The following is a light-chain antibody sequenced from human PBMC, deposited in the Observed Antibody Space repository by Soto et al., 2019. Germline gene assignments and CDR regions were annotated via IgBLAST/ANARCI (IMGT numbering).Light chain of an antibody. J-gene: IGKJ3*01. Sequence: VLTQSPATLSVSPGEGATLSCRASQSVGSSLAWYQQKPGQAPRLLMFDSSTRATGVPAKFSGSGSGTEFTLTISSLQSADFAIFFCQQYDDWPLTFGPGTRVDI. CDR2: DSS. V-gene: IGKV3-15*01. CDR1: QSVGSS. CDR3: QQYDDWPLT.